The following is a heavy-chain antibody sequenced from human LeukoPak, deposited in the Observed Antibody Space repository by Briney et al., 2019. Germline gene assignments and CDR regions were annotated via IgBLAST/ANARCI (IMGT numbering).Heavy chain of an antibody. Sequence: GASVKVSCKGSGYIFTTHGISWVRQAPGQGLEWVGWISAYNGDTKYAQKFQGRVTMTTETSTSTAYMELRSLRSDDTAVYYCAREGYYDVLTGYPGDYWGQGTLVTVSS. CDR2: ISAYNGDT. J-gene: IGHJ4*02. D-gene: IGHD3-9*01. V-gene: IGHV1-18*01. CDR3: AREGYYDVLTGYPGDY. CDR1: GYIFTTHG.